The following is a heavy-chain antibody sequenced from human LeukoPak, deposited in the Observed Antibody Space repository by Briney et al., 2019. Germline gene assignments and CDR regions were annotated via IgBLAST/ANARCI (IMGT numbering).Heavy chain of an antibody. V-gene: IGHV3-7*04. CDR3: ARDLPYTPAGDY. Sequence: GGALRLSCAASGFTFSSYWMSGVRPAPGKGLEWVAHIGPDGSEKYYADSVKGPFTLCRDNAQNSLCLQMNSLSAEDSALYFLARDLPYTPAGDYWGQGTLVTVSS. CDR1: GFTFSSYW. J-gene: IGHJ4*02. D-gene: IGHD3-16*01. CDR2: IGPDGSEK.